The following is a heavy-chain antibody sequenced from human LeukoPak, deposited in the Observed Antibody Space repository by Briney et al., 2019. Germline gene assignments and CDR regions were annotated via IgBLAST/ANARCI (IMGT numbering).Heavy chain of an antibody. CDR1: GFTFTSSA. V-gene: IGHV3-23*01. J-gene: IGHJ4*02. D-gene: IGHD1-26*01. CDR2: ISDSGDAT. CDR3: AKDSPVATR. Sequence: TGGSLRLSCAASGFTFTSSAKSWVRQAPGKGLEWVSSISDSGDATYYADSVKGRFTISRDDSKNTLYLQMNSLRAEDTAVYYCAKDSPVATRWGQGTLVTVSS.